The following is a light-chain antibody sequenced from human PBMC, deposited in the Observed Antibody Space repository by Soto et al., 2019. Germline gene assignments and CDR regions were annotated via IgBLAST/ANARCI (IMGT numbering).Light chain of an antibody. J-gene: IGKJ3*01. CDR1: QSVNLN. CDR2: GAS. CDR3: HQYSAWPRGT. Sequence: EIMRTQSPGTLSVSPGEGATLSGTASQSVNLNLAWYQQKPGQPPRLLLYGASTMATGIPVRFRGSGSGTELTLTISSLQSEDSAVYYCHQYSAWPRGTFGPGTKGAIK. V-gene: IGKV3-15*01.